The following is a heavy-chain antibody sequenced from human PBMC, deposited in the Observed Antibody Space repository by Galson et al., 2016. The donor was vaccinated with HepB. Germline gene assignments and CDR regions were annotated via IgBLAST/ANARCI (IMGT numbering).Heavy chain of an antibody. J-gene: IGHJ4*02. D-gene: IGHD6-19*01. CDR1: GFTFGAYG. V-gene: IGHV3-23*01. Sequence: SLRLSCAASGFTFGAYGMSWVRLAPGKGLEWVSSISGRGGPKYADSVKGRFTVSRDNSKNTLYLQMNSLGAEDTAVYYCAKDRWVAVAVLLEYWGQGTLVTVSA. CDR2: ISGRGGPK. CDR3: AKDRWVAVAVLLEY.